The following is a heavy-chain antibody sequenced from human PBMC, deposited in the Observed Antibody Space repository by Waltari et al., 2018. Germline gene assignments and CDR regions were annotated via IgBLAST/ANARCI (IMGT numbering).Heavy chain of an antibody. J-gene: IGHJ5*02. Sequence: QVQLQASGPSLLKSSETLSLMRTVSGCSISGFYWSWVRQPPGKGLDWIGYIYYSGSTNLTPTLTTRVTMSVHTSKNQFSLNLSSVTAADTAFYYCARGGGGDWEWFDPWGQGTLVTVSS. V-gene: IGHV4-59*01. CDR3: ARGGGGDWEWFDP. D-gene: IGHD2-21*02. CDR2: IYYSGST. CDR1: GCSISGFY.